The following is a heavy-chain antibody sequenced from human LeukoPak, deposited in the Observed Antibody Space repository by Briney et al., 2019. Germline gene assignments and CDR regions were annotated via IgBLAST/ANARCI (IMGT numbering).Heavy chain of an antibody. CDR1: GGSISSGGYY. Sequence: SETLSLTCTASGGSISSGGYYWSWIRQHPGKGLEWIGYIYYSGSTYYNPSLKSRVTISVDTSKNQFSLKLSSVTAADTAAYYCARQNTVTSWSFDYWGQGTLVTVSS. D-gene: IGHD4-17*01. V-gene: IGHV4-31*03. J-gene: IGHJ4*02. CDR2: IYYSGST. CDR3: ARQNTVTSWSFDY.